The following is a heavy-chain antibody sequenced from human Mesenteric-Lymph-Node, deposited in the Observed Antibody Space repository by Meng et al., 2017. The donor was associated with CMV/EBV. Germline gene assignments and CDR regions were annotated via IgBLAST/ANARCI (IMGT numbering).Heavy chain of an antibody. CDR1: GYTLTSFD. V-gene: IGHV1-8*02. J-gene: IGHJ4*02. CDR2: MNPNSGNT. CDR3: ARGPSYSNGFPDC. D-gene: IGHD6-19*01. Sequence: QEQLVQSGAEVKKPGASVKVSCKASGYTLTSFDINWVRQATGQGPEWMGWMNPNSGNTGYAQKFQGRVTLTRDTSISTAYMELSSLRSEDTAVYYCARGPSYSNGFPDCWGQGTLVTVSS.